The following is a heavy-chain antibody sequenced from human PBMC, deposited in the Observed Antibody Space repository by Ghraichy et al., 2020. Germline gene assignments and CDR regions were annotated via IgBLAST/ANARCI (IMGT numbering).Heavy chain of an antibody. CDR1: GFTFSSYW. J-gene: IGHJ5*01. CDR2: VNDDGSST. Sequence: GGSLRLSCAASGFTFSSYWMHWVRQTPGKGLVWVSRVNDDGSSTTYADSVKGRFTISRDNTKNTLYLQMNSLRVEDTAVYYCARGFISDPNWFHSWGQGTLVTVSS. CDR3: ARGFISDPNWFHS. V-gene: IGHV3-74*03.